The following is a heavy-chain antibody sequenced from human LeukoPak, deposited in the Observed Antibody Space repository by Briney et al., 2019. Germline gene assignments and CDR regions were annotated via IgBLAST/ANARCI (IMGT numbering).Heavy chain of an antibody. CDR3: AKENYDSSGFDFDY. Sequence: PGGSLRLSCAASGFTFSSYAMSWVRQAPGKGLEWVSAISGSGGSTYYADFLEGRFTISRDNSKNKLYLEMNSLRAEDTAVYYCAKENYDSSGFDFDYWGQGTLVTVSS. CDR1: GFTFSSYA. CDR2: ISGSGGST. D-gene: IGHD3-22*01. J-gene: IGHJ4*02. V-gene: IGHV3-23*01.